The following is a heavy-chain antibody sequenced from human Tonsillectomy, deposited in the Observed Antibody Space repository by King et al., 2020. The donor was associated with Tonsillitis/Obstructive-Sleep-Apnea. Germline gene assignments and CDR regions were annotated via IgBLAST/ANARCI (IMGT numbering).Heavy chain of an antibody. V-gene: IGHV3-23*04. CDR2: ISGSGGNK. D-gene: IGHD2-21*01. Sequence: VQLVESGGGLVQPGGSLRLSCAASGFTFSSHAMPWVRQAPGKGLEWVSGISGSGGNKYHADSVKGRFTISRDNSKNTLYLQMNRRRAEDTAVYYCGKGGWGSASDIWGQGTLVTVSS. CDR3: GKGGWGSASDI. J-gene: IGHJ3*02. CDR1: GFTFSSHA.